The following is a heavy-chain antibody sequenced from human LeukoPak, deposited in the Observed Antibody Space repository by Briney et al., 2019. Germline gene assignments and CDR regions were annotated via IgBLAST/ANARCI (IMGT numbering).Heavy chain of an antibody. CDR2: MNPNSGNT. CDR3: ARSYSSSSWGDADAFDI. D-gene: IGHD6-6*01. Sequence: ASLKLSCTASGYTFTSYDINWVRQATGQGLEWMGCMNPNSGNTCYAQKFQGRVTMTRNTSISTAYMELSSLRSEDTAVYYCARSYSSSSWGDADAFDIWGQGTMVTVSS. V-gene: IGHV1-8*01. CDR1: GYTFTSYD. J-gene: IGHJ3*02.